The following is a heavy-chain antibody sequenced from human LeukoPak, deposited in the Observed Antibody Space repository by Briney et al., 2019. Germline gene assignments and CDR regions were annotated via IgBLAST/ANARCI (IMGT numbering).Heavy chain of an antibody. CDR1: GDRVSSNTAA. CDR3: ARIAVADSLV. CDR2: TYYRSKWYN. Sequence: SQTLSLTCASSGDRVSSNTAAWDWIRQSPSRGLEWLGRTYYRSKWYNDYAISVRSRITINSDTSKNQLSLQLNSVTPEDTAVYYCARIAVADSLVWGQGTLVIVSS. V-gene: IGHV6-1*01. J-gene: IGHJ4*02. D-gene: IGHD6-19*01.